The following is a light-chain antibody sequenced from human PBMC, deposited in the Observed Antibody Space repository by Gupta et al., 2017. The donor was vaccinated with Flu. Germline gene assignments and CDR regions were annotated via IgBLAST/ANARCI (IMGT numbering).Light chain of an antibody. CDR3: QVWDSTSDLHV. CDR2: EDS. J-gene: IGLJ1*01. CDR1: NIGSNS. V-gene: IGLV3-21*02. Sequence: SYVLTQPPSVSVAPGQTARITCGGNNIGSNSVHWYHQKPGQAPVLVVHEDSDRPSGIPERFSGSNSGNTATLTISRVEAGDEADYYCQVWDSTSDLHVFGTGTRVTVL.